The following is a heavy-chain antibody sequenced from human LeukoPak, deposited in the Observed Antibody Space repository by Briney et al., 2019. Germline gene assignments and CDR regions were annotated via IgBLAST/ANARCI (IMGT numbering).Heavy chain of an antibody. CDR3: AKELSAAAILDAFDI. J-gene: IGHJ3*02. CDR1: GFTFSSYS. D-gene: IGHD2-2*01. V-gene: IGHV3-48*04. Sequence: GGSLRLSCAASGFTFSSYSMNWVRQAPGKGLEWVSYISSSSGTIYYADSVKGRFTISRDNSKNSLYLQMNCLRTEDTALYYCAKELSAAAILDAFDIWGQGTMVTVSS. CDR2: ISSSSGTI.